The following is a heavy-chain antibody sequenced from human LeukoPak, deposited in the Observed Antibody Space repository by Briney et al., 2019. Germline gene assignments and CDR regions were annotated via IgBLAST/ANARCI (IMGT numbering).Heavy chain of an antibody. CDR2: IKQDGSEK. V-gene: IGHV3-7*01. D-gene: IGHD3-3*01. CDR1: GFTFSSYW. CDR3: ARVFSDFWSGYSYGWWFDP. Sequence: GGSLRLSSAASGFTFSSYWMSWVRQAPGKGLEWVANIKQDGSEKYYVDSVKGRFTISRDNAKNSLYLQMNSLRAEDTAVYYCARVFSDFWSGYSYGWWFDPWGQGTLVTVSS. J-gene: IGHJ5*02.